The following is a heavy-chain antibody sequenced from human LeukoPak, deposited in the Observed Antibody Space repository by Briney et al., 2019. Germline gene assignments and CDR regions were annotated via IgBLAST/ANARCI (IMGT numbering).Heavy chain of an antibody. Sequence: SETLSLTCTVSGGSISSGGYSWSWIRQHPGKGLEWIGYIYYSGSTNYNPSLKSRVTISVDTSKNQFSLKLSSVTAADTAVYYCAREGGIAAAGLDYWGQGTLVTVSS. CDR1: GGSISSGGYS. D-gene: IGHD6-13*01. V-gene: IGHV4-61*08. CDR3: AREGGIAAAGLDY. J-gene: IGHJ4*02. CDR2: IYYSGST.